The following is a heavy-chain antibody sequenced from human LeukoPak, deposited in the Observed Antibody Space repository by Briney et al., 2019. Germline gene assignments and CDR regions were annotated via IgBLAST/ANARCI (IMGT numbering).Heavy chain of an antibody. CDR2: ISSSSSYI. CDR1: GFTFSSYS. CDR3: AIEDIVVVPAAVSEGLY. D-gene: IGHD2-2*01. J-gene: IGHJ4*02. V-gene: IGHV3-21*01. Sequence: SGGSLRLSCVAASGFTFSSYSMNWVRQAPGKGLEWVSSISSSSSYIYYADSVKGRFTISRDNAKNSLYLQMNSLRAEDTAVYYCAIEDIVVVPAAVSEGLYWGQGTLVTVSS.